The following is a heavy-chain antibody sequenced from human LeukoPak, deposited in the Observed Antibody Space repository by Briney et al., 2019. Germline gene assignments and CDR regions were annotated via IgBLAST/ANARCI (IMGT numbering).Heavy chain of an antibody. V-gene: IGHV3-33*01. J-gene: IGHJ6*02. CDR1: GFTFSSYG. CDR2: IWYDGSNK. D-gene: IGHD3-9*01. Sequence: QPGGSLRLSCAASGFTFSSYGMHWVRQAPGKGLEWVAVIWYDGSNKYYADSVKGRFTISRDNSKNTLYLQMNSLRAEDTAVYYCARSPTGYCPPCYYYYGVDVWGQGTTVTVSS. CDR3: ARSPTGYCPPCYYYYGVDV.